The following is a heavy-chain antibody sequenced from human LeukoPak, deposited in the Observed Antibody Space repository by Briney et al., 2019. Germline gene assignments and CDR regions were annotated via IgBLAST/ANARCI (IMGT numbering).Heavy chain of an antibody. CDR3: ARSEEDRSGGSCYHFDY. Sequence: PRETLSLTPTVSNGSISGLFRTWIRQPPGQGPEWIGYIYNGGDSNNNPALKSRGTISIDTSKNQFSLKLTSVTAADTAVYYCARSEEDRSGGSCYHFDYWGQGTLVTVSS. V-gene: IGHV4-4*08. CDR2: IYNGGDS. D-gene: IGHD2-15*01. CDR1: NGSISGLF. J-gene: IGHJ4*02.